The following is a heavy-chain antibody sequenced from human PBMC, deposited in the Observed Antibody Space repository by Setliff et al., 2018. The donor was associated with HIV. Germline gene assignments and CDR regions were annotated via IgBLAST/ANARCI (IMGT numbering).Heavy chain of an antibody. D-gene: IGHD3-3*01. CDR2: IYYSGGT. CDR3: VRPSFGIGGGSMFDS. Sequence: SETLSLTCTVSGGSIRSSSYYWGWLRQPPGKGLEWIGNIYYSGGTYYNPSLKSRVTLSVGTSKRQFFLNLSSATTADTAMYYCVRPSFGIGGGSMFDSWGQGIVVTVSS. CDR1: GGSIRSSSYY. V-gene: IGHV4-39*01. J-gene: IGHJ4*02.